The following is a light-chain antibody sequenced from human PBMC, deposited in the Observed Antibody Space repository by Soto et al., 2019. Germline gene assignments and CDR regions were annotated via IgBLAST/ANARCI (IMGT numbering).Light chain of an antibody. CDR3: SSYATTSPVV. V-gene: IGLV2-14*03. CDR2: DVT. Sequence: QSALTQPASVSGSPGQSITISCTGTTSDVGASTYVCWYQQHPGQAPKLIIYDVTKRPSGASARFSGSKSGNTASLTISGLQAEDEADYFCSSYATTSPVVFGGGTKVTV. CDR1: TSDVGASTY. J-gene: IGLJ2*01.